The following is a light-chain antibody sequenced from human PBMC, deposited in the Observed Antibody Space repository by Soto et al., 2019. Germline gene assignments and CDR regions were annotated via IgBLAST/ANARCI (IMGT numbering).Light chain of an antibody. Sequence: QAVVTQEPSFSVSPGGTVTLTCGVSSGSVSTRYYPSWYQQTPGQAPRTLIYSTSTRSSGVSDRFSGSIVGNKAALTISGAQADDESDYYCVLYMGSGIWVFGGGTKLTVL. J-gene: IGLJ3*02. CDR3: VLYMGSGIWV. CDR2: STS. V-gene: IGLV8-61*01. CDR1: SGSVSTRYY.